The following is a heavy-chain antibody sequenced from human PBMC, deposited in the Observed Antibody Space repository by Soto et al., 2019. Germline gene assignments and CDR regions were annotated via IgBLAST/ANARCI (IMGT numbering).Heavy chain of an antibody. D-gene: IGHD3-3*01. CDR2: INHSGST. CDR1: GGSFSGYY. CDR3: ARLQKEVTIFGVVIRPHYYYYGMDV. Sequence: SETLSLTCAVYGGSFSGYYWSWIRQPPGKGLEWIGEINHSGSTNYNPSLKSRVTISVDTSKNQFSLKLSSVTAADTAVYYCARLQKEVTIFGVVIRPHYYYYGMDVWGQGTTVTVSS. V-gene: IGHV4-34*01. J-gene: IGHJ6*02.